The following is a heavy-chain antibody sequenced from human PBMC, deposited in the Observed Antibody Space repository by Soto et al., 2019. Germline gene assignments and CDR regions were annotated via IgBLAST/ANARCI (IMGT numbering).Heavy chain of an antibody. CDR1: GFTFSNYW. D-gene: IGHD5-18*01. J-gene: IGHJ4*02. CDR3: ARGGSGYSYGYSDW. Sequence: EVQLVESGGALVQPGGSLRLSCAASGFTFSNYWMHWFRQAPGKGLVWVSRIINDGSGTYYADSVKGRFTISRDNAKNTLYLQMNSLTAEDTAVYYCARGGSGYSYGYSDWWGQGTLVTVSS. V-gene: IGHV3-74*01. CDR2: IINDGSGT.